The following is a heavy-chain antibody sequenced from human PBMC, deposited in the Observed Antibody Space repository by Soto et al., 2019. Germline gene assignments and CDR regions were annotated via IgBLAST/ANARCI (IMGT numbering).Heavy chain of an antibody. J-gene: IGHJ4*02. D-gene: IGHD4-17*01. Sequence: QVQLVESGGGVVQPGRSLRLSCTASGFTFSGYSIHWVRQAPGKGLEWVAVIWYDGSNKYYADSVKGRFTISRDNSKNTLHLQMNSLRAEDTAVYYCARAAYAKEGVDYWGQGTLVTVSS. CDR3: ARAAYAKEGVDY. CDR2: IWYDGSNK. V-gene: IGHV3-33*01. CDR1: GFTFSGYS.